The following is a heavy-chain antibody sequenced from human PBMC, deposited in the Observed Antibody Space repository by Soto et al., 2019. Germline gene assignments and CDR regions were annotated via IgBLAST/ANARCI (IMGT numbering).Heavy chain of an antibody. J-gene: IGHJ4*02. Sequence: QVQLVESGGGVVQPGRSLRLSCAASGFTFSSYGMHWVRQAPGKGLEWVAVIGYDGSNKYYADSVKGRFTISRDNSKNPLYLQMNSLSAEDTAVYYCARDVWSDYGDPFDYWGQGTLVTVSS. D-gene: IGHD4-17*01. CDR3: ARDVWSDYGDPFDY. V-gene: IGHV3-33*01. CDR1: GFTFSSYG. CDR2: IGYDGSNK.